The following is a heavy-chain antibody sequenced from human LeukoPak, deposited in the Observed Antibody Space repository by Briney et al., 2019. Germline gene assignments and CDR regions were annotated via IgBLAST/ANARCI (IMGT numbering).Heavy chain of an antibody. D-gene: IGHD2-2*01. Sequence: PGRSLRLSCAASGFTFSSYAMHWVRQAPGKGLEWVAVISYDGSNKYYADTVKGRFTISRDNSKNTLYLQMNSLRAEDTAVYYCARDPPDIVVVPAAMGDAFDIWGQGTMVTVSS. J-gene: IGHJ3*02. V-gene: IGHV3-30-3*01. CDR1: GFTFSSYA. CDR3: ARDPPDIVVVPAAMGDAFDI. CDR2: ISYDGSNK.